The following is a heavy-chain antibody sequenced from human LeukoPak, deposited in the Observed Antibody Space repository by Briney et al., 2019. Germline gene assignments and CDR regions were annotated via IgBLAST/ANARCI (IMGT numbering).Heavy chain of an antibody. Sequence: SETLSLTCTVSGGSISSYYWSWIRQPPGKGLEWIWYIYYSGSTNYNPSLKSRVTISVDTSKNQFSLKLSSVTAADTAVYYCARGDPFGEGFDYWGQGTLVTVSS. J-gene: IGHJ4*02. V-gene: IGHV4-59*01. D-gene: IGHD4-17*01. CDR2: IYYSGST. CDR1: GGSISSYY. CDR3: ARGDPFGEGFDY.